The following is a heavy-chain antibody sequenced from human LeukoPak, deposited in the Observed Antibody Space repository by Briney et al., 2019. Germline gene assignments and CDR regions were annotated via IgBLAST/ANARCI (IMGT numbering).Heavy chain of an antibody. CDR3: ARDSSGWHNWFDP. Sequence: ASVKVSCKASGYTFTGYYMHWVRQAPGQGLEWMGWINPNSGGTNYAQKLQGRVTMTRDTSISTAYMELSRLRSDDTAVYYCARDSSGWHNWFDPWGQGTLVTVSS. J-gene: IGHJ5*02. CDR1: GYTFTGYY. V-gene: IGHV1-2*02. CDR2: INPNSGGT. D-gene: IGHD6-19*01.